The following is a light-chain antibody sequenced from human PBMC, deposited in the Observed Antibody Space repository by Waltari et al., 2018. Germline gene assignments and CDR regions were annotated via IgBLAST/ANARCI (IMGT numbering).Light chain of an antibody. CDR1: QGIGSY. J-gene: IGKJ2*01. V-gene: IGKV1-8*01. Sequence: AIRMTQSPSSFSASTGDRVTITCRESQGIGSYLAWYQQKPGKAPKRLFYAASTLQSWVPSRFSGSGSGTDFTLTISCLQSEDFATYYCQQYYSYPRATFGQGTKLEIK. CDR3: QQYYSYPRAT. CDR2: AAS.